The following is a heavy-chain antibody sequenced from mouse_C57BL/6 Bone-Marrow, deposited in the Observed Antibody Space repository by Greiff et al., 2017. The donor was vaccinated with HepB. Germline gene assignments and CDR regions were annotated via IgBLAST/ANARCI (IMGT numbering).Heavy chain of an antibody. J-gene: IGHJ4*01. CDR1: GFTFSSYA. Sequence: EVKLMESGGGLVKPGGSLKLSCAASGFTFSSYAMSWVRQTPEKRLEWVATISDGGSYTYYPDNVKGRFTISRDNAKNNLYLQMSHLKSEDTAMYYCAKAPFRRKAMDYWGQGTSVTVSS. V-gene: IGHV5-4*03. CDR3: AKAPFRRKAMDY. CDR2: ISDGGSYT.